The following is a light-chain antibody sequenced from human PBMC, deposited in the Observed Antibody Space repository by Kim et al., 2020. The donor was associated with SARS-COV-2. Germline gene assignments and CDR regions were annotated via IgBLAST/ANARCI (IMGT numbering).Light chain of an antibody. CDR1: QACRTS. V-gene: IGKV1-27*01. Sequence: SVCVGHSVTISSRASQACRTSVAWYQQRRGQVSNLVLYGASTLQPGVLSRFSGSGSGTVFTLTISNLQPEDFATYYCQKYDSDPCTCGQGPKLEI. J-gene: IGKJ2*02. CDR3: QKYDSDPCT. CDR2: GAS.